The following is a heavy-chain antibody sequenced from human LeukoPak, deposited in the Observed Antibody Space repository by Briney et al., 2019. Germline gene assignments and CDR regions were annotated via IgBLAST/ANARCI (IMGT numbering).Heavy chain of an antibody. J-gene: IGHJ4*02. Sequence: PSETLFLTCAVSGGSISSNNWWIWVRQSPEKGLEWIGEIYHDGGTNYNPSLKSRVTISMDKSKNQLSLKLNFVTATDTAVYYCARDRGGYTYSHDYWGQGTLVTVSS. V-gene: IGHV4-4*02. D-gene: IGHD5-18*01. CDR1: GGSISSNNW. CDR3: ARDRGGYTYSHDY. CDR2: IYHDGGT.